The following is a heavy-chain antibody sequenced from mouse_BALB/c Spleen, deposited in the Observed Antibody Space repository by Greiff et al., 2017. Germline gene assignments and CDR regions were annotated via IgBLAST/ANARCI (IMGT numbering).Heavy chain of an antibody. CDR1: GYAFSSSW. V-gene: IGHV1-82*01. CDR2: IYPGDGDT. J-gene: IGHJ1*01. CDR3: ARRGARGYFDV. Sequence: QVQLQQSGPELVKPGASVKISCKASGYAFSSSWMNWVKQRPGQGLEWIGRIYPGDGDTNYNGKFKGKATLTADKSSSTAYMQLSSLTSVDSAVYFCARRGARGYFDVWGAGTTVTVSS.